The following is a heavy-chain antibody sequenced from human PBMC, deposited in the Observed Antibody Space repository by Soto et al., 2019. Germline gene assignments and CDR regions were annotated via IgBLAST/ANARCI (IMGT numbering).Heavy chain of an antibody. CDR2: ISAYNGNT. D-gene: IGHD3-22*01. V-gene: IGHV1-18*04. J-gene: IGHJ3*02. CDR3: ARDYYDSSGYWFDAFDI. CDR1: GYTFTSYG. Sequence: GASVKVSCKASGYTFTSYGISWVRQAPGQGLEWMGWISAYNGNTNYAQKLQGRVTMTTDTSTSTAYMELRSLRSDDTAVYYCARDYYDSSGYWFDAFDIWGQGTMVTVSS.